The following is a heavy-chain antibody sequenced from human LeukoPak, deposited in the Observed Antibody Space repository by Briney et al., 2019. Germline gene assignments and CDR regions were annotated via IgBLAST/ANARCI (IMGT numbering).Heavy chain of an antibody. CDR1: GDSVSSNNYY. V-gene: IGHV4-39*07. CDR3: ARGIQLWLSNWFDP. Sequence: SETLSLTCSVSGDSVSSNNYYWGWIRQPPGKGLEWIGEINHSGSTNYNPSLKSRVTISVDTSKNQFSLKLSSVTAADTAVYYCARGIQLWLSNWFDPWGQGTLVTVSS. CDR2: INHSGST. J-gene: IGHJ5*02. D-gene: IGHD5-18*01.